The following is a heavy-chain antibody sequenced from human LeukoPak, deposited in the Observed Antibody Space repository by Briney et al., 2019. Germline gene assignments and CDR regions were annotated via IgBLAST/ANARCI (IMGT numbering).Heavy chain of an antibody. CDR1: EFTFSSYW. V-gene: IGHV3-74*01. Sequence: GGSLRLSCAASEFTFSSYWMHWVRQAPGKGLVWVSRIKSDGSSTSYADSVKGRFTISRDNAKNTLYLQMNSLRAEDTAVYYCTRDTLYCSGGYCYHDIWGQGTMVTVSS. J-gene: IGHJ3*02. D-gene: IGHD2-15*01. CDR3: TRDTLYCSGGYCYHDI. CDR2: IKSDGSST.